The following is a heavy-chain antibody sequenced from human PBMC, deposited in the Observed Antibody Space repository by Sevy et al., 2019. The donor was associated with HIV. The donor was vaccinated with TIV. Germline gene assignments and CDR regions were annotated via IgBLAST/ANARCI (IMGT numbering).Heavy chain of an antibody. CDR3: AREDIRVAGIGYYFHS. CDR2: ISGSGGST. Sequence: GGSLRLSCAASGFTFSSYAMSWVRQAPGKGLEWASAISGSGGSTYYADSVKGRFTISRDNSKNTLYLQMNSLRVEDTAVYYCAREDIRVAGIGYYFHSWGQGTLVTVSS. CDR1: GFTFSSYA. D-gene: IGHD6-19*01. V-gene: IGHV3-23*01. J-gene: IGHJ4*02.